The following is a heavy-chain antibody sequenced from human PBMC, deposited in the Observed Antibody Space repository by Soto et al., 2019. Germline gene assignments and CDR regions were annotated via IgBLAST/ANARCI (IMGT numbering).Heavy chain of an antibody. J-gene: IGHJ4*02. V-gene: IGHV4-59*01. Sequence: SETLSLTCSVSGDSISDYYWSWIRQSPGKGLEWMGYVPHIAGTTYSPSLRSRLSLSVDTSKRRLSLKLRYVTPADTAVYCCAGGASWDRGVFDVWGQGMQVTVSS. CDR1: GDSISDYY. CDR2: VPHIAGT. D-gene: IGHD6-13*01. CDR3: AGGASWDRGVFDV.